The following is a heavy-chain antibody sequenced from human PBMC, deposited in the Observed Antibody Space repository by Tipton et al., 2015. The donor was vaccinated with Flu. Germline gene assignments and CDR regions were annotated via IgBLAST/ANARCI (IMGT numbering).Heavy chain of an antibody. J-gene: IGHJ5*02. CDR2: ISYSGST. V-gene: IGHV4-59*01. CDR3: ARLSSSWYHQLDT. Sequence: TLSLTCSVSGGSISSYYWSWIRQSPGKGLEWIGYISYSGSTNYNPSLKSRVTISVDTSKNQFSLKLSSVTAADTAVYYCARLSSSWYHQLDTWGQGTLVTVSS. CDR1: GGSISSYY. D-gene: IGHD6-13*01.